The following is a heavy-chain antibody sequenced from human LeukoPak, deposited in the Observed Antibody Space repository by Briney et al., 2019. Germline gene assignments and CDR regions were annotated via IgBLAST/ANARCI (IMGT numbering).Heavy chain of an antibody. V-gene: IGHV1-2*02. D-gene: IGHD2-15*01. Sequence: ASVKVSCKASGYTFTGYYMHWVRQAPGQGLEWMGWINPNSGGTNYAQKFQGRVTMTRDTSISTAYMELSRLRSDDTAVYYCARDGRLEGLLESGLPDYWGQGTLVTVSS. CDR1: GYTFTGYY. J-gene: IGHJ4*02. CDR2: INPNSGGT. CDR3: ARDGRLEGLLESGLPDY.